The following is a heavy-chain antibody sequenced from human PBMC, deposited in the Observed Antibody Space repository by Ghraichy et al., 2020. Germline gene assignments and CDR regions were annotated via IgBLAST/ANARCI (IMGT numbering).Heavy chain of an antibody. V-gene: IGHV1-18*01. D-gene: IGHD2/OR15-2a*01. CDR1: GYTFTNYG. J-gene: IGHJ4*02. CDR3: ARGGNIVGGDTITPLFDF. CDR2: ISVNDGNR. Sequence: ASVKVSCKASGYTFTNYGIMWVRQAPGQRPEWMGWISVNDGNRKYTQRLQGRVTMTTDTSTSTAYMELRSLRSDDTAVYYCARGGNIVGGDTITPLFDFWGQGTLVTVSS.